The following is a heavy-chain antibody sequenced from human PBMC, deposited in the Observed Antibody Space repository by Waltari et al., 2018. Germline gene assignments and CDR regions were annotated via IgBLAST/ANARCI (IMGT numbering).Heavy chain of an antibody. CDR1: GGTFSSYA. CDR2: IIPIFGTA. D-gene: IGHD2-2*01. J-gene: IGHJ6*03. Sequence: QVQLVQSGAEVKKPGSSVKVSCKASGGTFSSYAISRVRPAPGHGLEWMGGIIPIFGTANYAQKFQGRVTITADESTSTAYMELSSLRSEDTAVYYCATRYGGVPAAVDYYYYYYMDVWGKGTTVTVSS. CDR3: ATRYGGVPAAVDYYYYYYMDV. V-gene: IGHV1-69*01.